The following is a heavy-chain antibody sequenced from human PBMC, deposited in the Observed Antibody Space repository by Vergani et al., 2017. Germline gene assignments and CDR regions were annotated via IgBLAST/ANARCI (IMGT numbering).Heavy chain of an antibody. CDR3: ARSPVLAAGSMCFDY. CDR1: GFTFSSYW. CDR2: ITGSGIST. V-gene: IGHV3-23*04. D-gene: IGHD6-13*01. J-gene: IGHJ4*02. Sequence: EVQLVESGGGLVQPGGSLRLSCAASGFTFSSYWMRWVRQAPGKGLEWVSSITGSGISTHYADSVKGRFTISRDNSKNTLYLQMNSLRAEDTAKYYCARSPVLAAGSMCFDYWGQGALVTVSS.